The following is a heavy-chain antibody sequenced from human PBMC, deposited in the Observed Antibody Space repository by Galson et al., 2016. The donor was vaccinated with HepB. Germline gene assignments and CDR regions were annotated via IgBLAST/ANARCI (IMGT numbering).Heavy chain of an antibody. D-gene: IGHD4-23*01. CDR2: ISWDSETI. CDR1: GFAFDEYA. J-gene: IGHJ4*02. V-gene: IGHV3-9*01. CDR3: VKDRRVTTGVFES. Sequence: SLRLSCAGSGFAFDEYALHWVRQGPGKGLEWVSGISWDSETIDYVDSVRGRFRISRDNAEKSLFLQMNSLRQEDTGVYYCVKDRRVTTGVFESWGQGTLVVVSS.